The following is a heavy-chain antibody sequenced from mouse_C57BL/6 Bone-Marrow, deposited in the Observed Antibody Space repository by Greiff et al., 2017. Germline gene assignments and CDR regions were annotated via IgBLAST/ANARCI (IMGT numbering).Heavy chain of an antibody. V-gene: IGHV1-85*01. D-gene: IGHD1-1*01. CDR2: IYHRDGST. CDR3: ARDYGSSYWYFDV. Sequence: VQLQQSGPELVKPGASVKLSCKASGYTFTRYDINWVKQRPGKGLEWIGWIYHRDGSTKYNEKFKGKATLTVDTSSSTAYMELHSLTSEDSAVYFCARDYGSSYWYFDVWGTGTTVTVSS. CDR1: GYTFTRYD. J-gene: IGHJ1*03.